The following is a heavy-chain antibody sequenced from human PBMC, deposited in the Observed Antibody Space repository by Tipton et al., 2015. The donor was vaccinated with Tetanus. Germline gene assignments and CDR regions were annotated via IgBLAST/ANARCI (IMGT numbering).Heavy chain of an antibody. CDR1: GFTFDSYA. CDR3: ARDYPDFDY. J-gene: IGHJ4*02. D-gene: IGHD3-16*02. CDR2: SYSGGSYA. Sequence: GSLRLSCAASGFTFDSYAMNWVRQAPGEGLEWVSVSYSGGSYAYYADSVKGRFTISRDNSKNTLYLQMSNLRAEDTAVYYCARDYPDFDYWGQGTLVTVSS. V-gene: IGHV3-23*03.